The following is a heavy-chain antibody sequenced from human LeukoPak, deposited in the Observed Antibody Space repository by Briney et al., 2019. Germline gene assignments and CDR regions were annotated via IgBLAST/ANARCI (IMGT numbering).Heavy chain of an antibody. Sequence: SETLSLTCTVSGGSISSYYWSWIRQPPGKGLEWIGYIYYRGSTNQNPSLKSRVTISVDTSKNQCSLKLSSVTAADTAVYYCARVTGPSIVVVPAAMNSWGQGTLVTVSS. CDR3: ARVTGPSIVVVPAAMNS. D-gene: IGHD2-2*01. V-gene: IGHV4-59*01. J-gene: IGHJ4*02. CDR2: IYYRGST. CDR1: GGSISSYY.